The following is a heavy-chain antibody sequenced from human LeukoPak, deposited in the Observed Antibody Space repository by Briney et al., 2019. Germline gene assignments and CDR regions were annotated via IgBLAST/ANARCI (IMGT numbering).Heavy chain of an antibody. V-gene: IGHV4-39*07. CDR2: IFYRGST. CDR1: GDPISSRSYY. J-gene: IGHJ6*03. CDR3: ARGRETYYYGSGRSPYYYYYYMDV. D-gene: IGHD3-10*01. Sequence: SETLSLTCTVSGDPISSRSYYWDWIRQPPGGGLEWIGSIFYRGSTYYNPSLKSRVTISLDTSKNQFSLKLSSVTAADTAVYYCARGRETYYYGSGRSPYYYYYYMDVWGKGTTVTVSS.